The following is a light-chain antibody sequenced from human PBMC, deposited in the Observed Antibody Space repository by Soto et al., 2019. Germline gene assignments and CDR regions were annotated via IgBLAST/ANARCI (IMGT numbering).Light chain of an antibody. V-gene: IGKV3-11*01. Sequence: IMLTQSPATRSSFPRHTVTRACRASQAVNTRLAWYEHNPGQATRLLIYLASNRAAGVPARFSGSGSGTDFTLNISNVEPEDFAVYYCHQRQSWPRTFGQGTKVDIK. CDR1: QAVNTR. J-gene: IGKJ1*01. CDR3: HQRQSWPRT. CDR2: LAS.